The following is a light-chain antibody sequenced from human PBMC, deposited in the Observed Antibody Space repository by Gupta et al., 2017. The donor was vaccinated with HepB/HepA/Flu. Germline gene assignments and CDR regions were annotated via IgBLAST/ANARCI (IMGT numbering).Light chain of an antibody. J-gene: IGKJ1*01. CDR1: QSISTY. Sequence: DIQLTQSPSSLSASVGDRVIITCRASQSISTYLNWYQQKPGTAPQLLIYGASSLQIGVPSRFSGSGSGKEXTLTISXRQQADFATYYCQQSDSIPRGTFGXGTKVEV. V-gene: IGKV1-39*01. CDR2: GAS. CDR3: QQSDSIPRGT.